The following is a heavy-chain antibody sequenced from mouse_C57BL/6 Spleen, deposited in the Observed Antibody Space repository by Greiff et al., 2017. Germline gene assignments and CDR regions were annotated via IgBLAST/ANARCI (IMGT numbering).Heavy chain of an antibody. D-gene: IGHD1-1*01. V-gene: IGHV5-17*01. J-gene: IGHJ3*01. CDR1: GFTFSDYG. CDR2: ISSGSSTI. CDR3: ARAYYYGSSPWFAY. Sequence: DVMLVESGGGLVKPGGSLKLSCAASGFTFSDYGMHWVRQAPEKGLEWVAYISSGSSTIYYADTVKGRFTISRDNAKNTLFLQMTSLRSEDTAMYYCARAYYYGSSPWFAYWGQGTLVTVSA.